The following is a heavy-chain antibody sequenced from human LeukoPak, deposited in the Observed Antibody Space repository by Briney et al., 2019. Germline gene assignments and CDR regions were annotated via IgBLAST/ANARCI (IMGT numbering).Heavy chain of an antibody. J-gene: IGHJ4*02. Sequence: ASVKVSCKASGYTFTSYYMHWVRQAPGQGLEWMGIINPSGGSASYAQKFQGRVTMTRDTSTNTVYMELSSLRSEGTAVYYCARVDGAVAAIDYWGQGTLVTVSS. CDR2: INPSGGSA. CDR3: ARVDGAVAAIDY. V-gene: IGHV1-46*01. D-gene: IGHD2-15*01. CDR1: GYTFTSYY.